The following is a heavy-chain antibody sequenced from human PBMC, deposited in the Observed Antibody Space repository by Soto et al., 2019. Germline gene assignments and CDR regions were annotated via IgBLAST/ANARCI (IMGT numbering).Heavy chain of an antibody. J-gene: IGHJ5*02. CDR3: GRAGRRDGNSSPGRFDT. Sequence: TLSLTCTVSRGSINSGDYYWSWIRQPPGKGLEWIGYIYYSGTTYYNPSLRSRSTISVDTPKSHFFLKLTSVTAADTAVYFCGRAGRRDGNSSPGRFDTWGQGILVTVSS. CDR1: RGSINSGDYY. V-gene: IGHV4-30-4*01. CDR2: IYYSGTT. D-gene: IGHD1-26*01.